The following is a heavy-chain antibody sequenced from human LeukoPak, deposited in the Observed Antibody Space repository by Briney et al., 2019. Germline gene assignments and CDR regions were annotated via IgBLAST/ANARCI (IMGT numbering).Heavy chain of an antibody. D-gene: IGHD6-13*01. CDR2: IYPSDSET. CDR1: GYNFPTYW. CDR3: ARSAANWFDS. J-gene: IGHJ5*01. Sequence: GESLKISCKGSGYNFPTYWIGWVRQMPGKGLEWMGFIYPSDSETRYSPSFQGQVTISVDKSISTAYQQWSSLKASDTAMYYCARSAANWFDSWGQGTLVTVFS. V-gene: IGHV5-51*01.